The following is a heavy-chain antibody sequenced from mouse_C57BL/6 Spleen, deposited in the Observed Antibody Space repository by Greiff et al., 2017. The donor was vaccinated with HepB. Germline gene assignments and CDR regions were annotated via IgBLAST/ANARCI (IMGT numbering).Heavy chain of an antibody. V-gene: IGHV1-77*01. CDR3: AREETAQATYAMDY. CDR2: IGPGSGST. CDR1: GYTFTDYY. J-gene: IGHJ4*01. D-gene: IGHD3-2*02. Sequence: QVQLQQSGAELVKPGASVKISCKASGYTFTDYYINWVKQRPGQGLEWIGKIGPGSGSTYYNEKFKGKATLTADKSSSTAYMQRSSLTSEDSAVYFCAREETAQATYAMDYWGQGTSVTVSS.